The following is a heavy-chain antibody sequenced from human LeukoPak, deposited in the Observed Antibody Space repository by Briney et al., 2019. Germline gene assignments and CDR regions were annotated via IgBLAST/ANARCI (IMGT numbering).Heavy chain of an antibody. CDR2: IYSGGTT. J-gene: IGHJ6*04. CDR3: AKESRGLYYYGLDV. Sequence: GGSLRLSCAASGFTVSSNYMSWVRQAPGKGLEWVSVIYSGGTTYYADSVKGRFTISRDNSKNTLCLQMNSLRAEDTAIYYCAKESRGLYYYGLDVWGKGTTATVSS. V-gene: IGHV3-53*01. CDR1: GFTVSSNY.